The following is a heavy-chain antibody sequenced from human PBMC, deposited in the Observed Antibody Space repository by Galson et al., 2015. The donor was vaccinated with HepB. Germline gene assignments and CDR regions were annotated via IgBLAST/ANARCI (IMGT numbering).Heavy chain of an antibody. Sequence: CAISGDSVSSKSAAWNWIRQSPSRGLEWLGRTYYRSRWSYNYAVSVKSRMTINADTSKNQFSLQLNSVTPEDTAVYYCAREKENNRNYDAFDIWGQGTMVTVSS. CDR2: TYYRSRWSY. D-gene: IGHD1-14*01. V-gene: IGHV6-1*01. CDR1: GDSVSSKSAA. CDR3: AREKENNRNYDAFDI. J-gene: IGHJ3*02.